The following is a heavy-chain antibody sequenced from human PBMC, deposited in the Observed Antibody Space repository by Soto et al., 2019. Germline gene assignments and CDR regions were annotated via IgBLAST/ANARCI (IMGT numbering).Heavy chain of an antibody. Sequence: SETLSLTCTVSGGSISSGGYYWSWIRQHPGKGLEWIGYIYYSGSTYYNPSLKSRVTISVDTSKNQFSLKLSSVTAADTAVYYCARGPPEVVTQTLDYWGQGTLVTVSS. CDR1: GGSISSGGYY. D-gene: IGHD3-22*01. J-gene: IGHJ4*02. CDR3: ARGPPEVVTQTLDY. V-gene: IGHV4-31*03. CDR2: IYYSGST.